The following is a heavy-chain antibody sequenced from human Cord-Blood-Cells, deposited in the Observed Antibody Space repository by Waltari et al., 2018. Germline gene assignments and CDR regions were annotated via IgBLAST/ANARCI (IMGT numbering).Heavy chain of an antibody. CDR1: GGSISSYY. CDR3: ARVTQGWSWGWGYFDY. Sequence: QVQLQESGPGLVKPSETLSLTCTVSGGSISSYYWSWIRQPPGKGLEWIGYIYYSGSTKYNPSLKGRVTISVYTSKNQFSLKLRSVTAADTAVYYCARVTQGWSWGWGYFDYWGQGTLVTVSS. D-gene: IGHD7-27*01. CDR2: IYYSGST. V-gene: IGHV4-59*01. J-gene: IGHJ4*02.